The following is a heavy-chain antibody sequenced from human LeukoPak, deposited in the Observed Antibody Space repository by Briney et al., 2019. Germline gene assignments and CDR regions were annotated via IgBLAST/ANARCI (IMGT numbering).Heavy chain of an antibody. CDR3: ARDNVGRSGYYYGGFDY. V-gene: IGHV3-48*03. Sequence: GGSLRLSCAASRFTFSSYEMNWVRQAPGEGLEWISYVSSSGSSTKYADSVKGRFTISRDNAQNSLFLQMNSLRAEDTAVYYCARDNVGRSGYYYGGFDYWGQGTPVTVSS. J-gene: IGHJ4*02. CDR2: VSSSGSST. D-gene: IGHD3-22*01. CDR1: RFTFSSYE.